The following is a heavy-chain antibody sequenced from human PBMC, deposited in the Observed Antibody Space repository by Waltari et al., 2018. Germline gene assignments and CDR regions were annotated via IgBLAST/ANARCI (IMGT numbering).Heavy chain of an antibody. D-gene: IGHD3-22*01. CDR1: GGTFSSYA. Sequence: QVQLVQSGAEVKKPGSSVKVSCKASGGTFSSYASSWVRQAPGQGLEWMGGIIPIFGTANYAQKFQGRVTITADESTSTAYMELSSLRSEDTAVYYCARAHSSGYSVPDAFDIWGQGTMVTVSS. V-gene: IGHV1-69*13. CDR3: ARAHSSGYSVPDAFDI. CDR2: IIPIFGTA. J-gene: IGHJ3*02.